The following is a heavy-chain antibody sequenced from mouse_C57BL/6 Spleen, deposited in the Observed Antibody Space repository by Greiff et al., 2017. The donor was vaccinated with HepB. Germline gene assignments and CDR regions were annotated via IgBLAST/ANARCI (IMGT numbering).Heavy chain of an antibody. D-gene: IGHD1-1*01. CDR2: INPSTGGT. J-gene: IGHJ4*01. Sequence: EVQLQQSGPELVKPGASVKISCKASGYSFTGYYMNWVKQSPEKSLEWIGEINPSTGGTTYNQKFKAKATLTVDKSSSTAYMQLKSLTSEDSAVYYCAPYYYGSRGAMDYWGQGTSVTVSS. V-gene: IGHV1-42*01. CDR1: GYSFTGYY. CDR3: APYYYGSRGAMDY.